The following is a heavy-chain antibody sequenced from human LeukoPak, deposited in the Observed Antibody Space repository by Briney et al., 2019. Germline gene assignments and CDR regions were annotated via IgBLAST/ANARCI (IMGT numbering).Heavy chain of an antibody. D-gene: IGHD1-20*01. V-gene: IGHV1-2*02. J-gene: IGHJ4*02. Sequence: GASVKVSCKASGYIFSDYYMHWVRQAPGQGLEWMGWINPNSGGTNYAQKFQGRVTMTRDTSISTAYMELSRLRSDDTAVYYCARPKRYNWNPIDYWGQGTLVTVSS. CDR3: ARPKRYNWNPIDY. CDR1: GYIFSDYY. CDR2: INPNSGGT.